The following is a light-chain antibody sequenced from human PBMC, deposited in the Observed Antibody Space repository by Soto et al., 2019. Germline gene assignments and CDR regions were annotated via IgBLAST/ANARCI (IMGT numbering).Light chain of an antibody. CDR2: KAS. J-gene: IGKJ1*01. Sequence: DIQLTQSPSTLSASFGDRVTITCRASQSISSWLAWYQQKPGKAPKLLVYKASSLESGVPSRFSGSGSATEFTLTISSLQPDDFATYYCQHYNYYSPWTFGQGTKVDIK. CDR3: QHYNYYSPWT. CDR1: QSISSW. V-gene: IGKV1-5*03.